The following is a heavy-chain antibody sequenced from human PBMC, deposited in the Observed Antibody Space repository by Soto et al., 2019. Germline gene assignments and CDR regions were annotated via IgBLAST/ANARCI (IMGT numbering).Heavy chain of an antibody. CDR3: AKDPSHHNYKLGYCSGGSCYRTSYYYYGMDV. D-gene: IGHD2-15*01. V-gene: IGHV3-30*18. J-gene: IGHJ6*01. Sequence: PWGSLRVSCASSGFTFSIYGMHWVRQAPGKGLDSLPVISYDGRTKYYADSVNGRFTISRDNSKNTLYLQMNSLRAEDTAVYYCAKDPSHHNYKLGYCSGGSCYRTSYYYYGMDVWGQGTPVTVSS. CDR1: GFTFSIYG. CDR2: ISYDGRTK.